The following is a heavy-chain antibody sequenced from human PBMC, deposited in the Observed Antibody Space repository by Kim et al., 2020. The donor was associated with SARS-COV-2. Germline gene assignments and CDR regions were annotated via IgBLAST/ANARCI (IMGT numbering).Heavy chain of an antibody. CDR3: ARDGVWGYGSGSYSP. Sequence: ASVKVSCKASGYTFTSYGISWVRQAPGQGLEWMGWISAYNGNTNYAQKLQCRVTMTTDTSTSTAYMELRSLRSDDTALYYCARDGVWGYGSGSYSPWGQGTLVTVSS. CDR2: ISAYNGNT. J-gene: IGHJ5*02. D-gene: IGHD3-10*01. V-gene: IGHV1-18*01. CDR1: GYTFTSYG.